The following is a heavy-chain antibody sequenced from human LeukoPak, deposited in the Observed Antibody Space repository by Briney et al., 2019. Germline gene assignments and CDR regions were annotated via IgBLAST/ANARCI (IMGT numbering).Heavy chain of an antibody. CDR1: GFTFDDYG. J-gene: IGHJ5*02. CDR3: ARDLYDFWSGYYFGYNWFDP. Sequence: GGSLRLSCAASGFTFDDYGMSWVRQAPGKGLGWVSGINWNGGSTGYADSVKGRFTISRDNAKNSLYLQMNSLRAGDTALYYCARDLYDFWSGYYFGYNWFDPWGQGTLVTVSS. V-gene: IGHV3-20*04. CDR2: INWNGGST. D-gene: IGHD3-3*01.